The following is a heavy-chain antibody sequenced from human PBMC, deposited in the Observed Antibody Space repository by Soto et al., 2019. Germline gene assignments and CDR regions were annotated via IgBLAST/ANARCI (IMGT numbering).Heavy chain of an antibody. Sequence: SETLSLTCTVSGDFISSYYWSWIRQPPGKGLEWIGYVYYSGSTNYNPSLKSRVTISVDTSKKQFSLKLRSVTAADTAVYFCARGKGGYYPYFDYWGQGTLVTVSS. J-gene: IGHJ4*02. D-gene: IGHD3-22*01. V-gene: IGHV4-59*01. CDR1: GDFISSYY. CDR2: VYYSGST. CDR3: ARGKGGYYPYFDY.